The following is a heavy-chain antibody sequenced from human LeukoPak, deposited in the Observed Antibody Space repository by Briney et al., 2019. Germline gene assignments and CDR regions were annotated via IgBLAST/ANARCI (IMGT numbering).Heavy chain of an antibody. CDR2: KSYDGSNK. V-gene: IGHV3-30-3*01. CDR1: GFTFSSYA. Sequence: GGSLRLSCAASGFTFSSYAMHWVRQAPGKGLEWVAVKSYDGSNKYYADSVKGRFTISRDNSKNTLYLQMNSLRAEDTAVYYCARATYTVTTSPMDYWGQGTLVTVSS. J-gene: IGHJ4*02. D-gene: IGHD4-17*01. CDR3: ARATYTVTTSPMDY.